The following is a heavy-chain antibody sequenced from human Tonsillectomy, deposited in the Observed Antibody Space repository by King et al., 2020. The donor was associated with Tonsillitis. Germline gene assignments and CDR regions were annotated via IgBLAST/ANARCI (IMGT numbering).Heavy chain of an antibody. J-gene: IGHJ4*01. D-gene: IGHD2-2*01. CDR3: VKAPYCSTSFCYTAHFDN. CDR2: ISNNGGST. CDR1: GFIFRSYD. V-gene: IGHV3-64D*08. Sequence: VQLVESGGGLVQPGGSLRLSCSASGFIFRSYDMHWVRQAPGKGLEVVSGISNNGGSTLYADSVKVRFTISRANSKNTLYLQLSSLRPEDTAVYYCVKAPYCSTSFCYTAHFDNWGHGILVTVSS.